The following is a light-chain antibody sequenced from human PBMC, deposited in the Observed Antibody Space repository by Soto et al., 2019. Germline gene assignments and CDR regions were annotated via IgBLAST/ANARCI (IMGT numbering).Light chain of an antibody. V-gene: IGKV1-5*01. CDR2: DAS. CDR3: QQYNSYTWT. J-gene: IGKJ1*01. Sequence: DVHMTQSPFTLTASVGDRVTITCRASQSISSWLAWYQQKPGKAPKLLIYDASSLESGVPSRFSGSGSGTEFTLTISSLQPDDFATYYCQQYNSYTWTFGQGTKVDIK. CDR1: QSISSW.